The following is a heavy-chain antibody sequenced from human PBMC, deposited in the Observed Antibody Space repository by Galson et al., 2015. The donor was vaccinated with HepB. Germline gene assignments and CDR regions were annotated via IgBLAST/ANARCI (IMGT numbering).Heavy chain of an antibody. CDR2: IRYDGSYK. D-gene: IGHD1-26*01. Sequence: SLRLSCAASGFTFSSYGMHWVRQAPGKGLEWVTFIRYDGSYKYYADSVKGRFTISGDNSMNTLYLQMNSLRAEDTAVYYCARGGSGYGLDVWGQGTTVTVSS. V-gene: IGHV3-30*02. CDR1: GFTFSSYG. J-gene: IGHJ6*02. CDR3: ARGGSGYGLDV.